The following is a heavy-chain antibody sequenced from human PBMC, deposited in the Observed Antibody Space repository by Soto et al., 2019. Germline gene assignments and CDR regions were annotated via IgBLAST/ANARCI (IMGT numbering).Heavy chain of an antibody. D-gene: IGHD6-6*01. CDR3: ARTSKFDC. Sequence: PSETLSLTCTVSGGSISSSSYYWGWIRQPPGKGLEWIGRINHSGSTNYNPSLKSRVTMSVDTSKNQFSLKLSSVTAADTAVYYCARTSKFDCWGQGTRVTVSS. CDR1: GGSISSSSYY. V-gene: IGHV4-39*07. CDR2: INHSGST. J-gene: IGHJ4*02.